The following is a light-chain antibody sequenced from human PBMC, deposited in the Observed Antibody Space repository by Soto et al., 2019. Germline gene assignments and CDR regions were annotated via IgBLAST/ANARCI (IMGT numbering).Light chain of an antibody. J-gene: IGKJ4*01. Sequence: EIVLTQSPAILSLSPGERATLSCRANQGVSDYLAWYQQKPGQAPRLLIYDASDRATGIPDRFSGRGSGTGFTLTISSLEPEDFAVYYCQQRYNWPLTFGGGTKVEIK. CDR2: DAS. V-gene: IGKV3D-11*01. CDR1: QGVSDY. CDR3: QQRYNWPLT.